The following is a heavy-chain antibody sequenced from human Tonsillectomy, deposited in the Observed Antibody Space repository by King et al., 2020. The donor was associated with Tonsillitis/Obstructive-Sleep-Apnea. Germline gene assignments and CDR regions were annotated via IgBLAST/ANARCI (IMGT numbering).Heavy chain of an antibody. Sequence: EVQLVESGGGLVKPGGSLRLSCAASGFTFSNAWMSWVRQAPGKGLEWVGRIKSKTDGGTTDYAAPVKGRFTISRDDSKNTLYLQMNSLKTEDTAVYYCPTDPPDIVLMVYASWGQGTLVTVSS. CDR3: PTDPPDIVLMVYAS. CDR1: GFTFSNAW. V-gene: IGHV3-15*01. D-gene: IGHD2-8*01. CDR2: IKSKTDGGTT. J-gene: IGHJ4*02.